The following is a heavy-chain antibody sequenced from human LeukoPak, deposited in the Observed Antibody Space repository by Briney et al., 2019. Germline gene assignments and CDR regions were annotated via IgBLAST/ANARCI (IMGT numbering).Heavy chain of an antibody. CDR1: GGSFSGYY. J-gene: IGHJ2*01. V-gene: IGHV4-34*01. CDR2: INHSGST. D-gene: IGHD2-2*02. CDR3: ARGTRYCSSTSCYMGSQQKKLVPRYFDL. Sequence: PSETLSLTCAVYGGSFSGYYWSWIRQPPGKGLEWIGEINHSGSTNYNPSLKSRVTISVDTSKNQFSLRLSSVTAADTAVYYCARGTRYCSSTSCYMGSQQKKLVPRYFDLWGRGTLVTVSS.